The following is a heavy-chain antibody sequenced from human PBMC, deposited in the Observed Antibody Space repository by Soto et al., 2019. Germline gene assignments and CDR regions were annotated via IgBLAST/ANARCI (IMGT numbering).Heavy chain of an antibody. CDR1: GFIVSSNY. V-gene: IGHV3-66*01. CDR2: IYSGGST. J-gene: IGHJ4*02. D-gene: IGHD1-26*01. CDR3: VTRGSFDC. Sequence: EVQLVESGGGLVQPGGSLRLSCAASGFIVSSNYMTWVRQAPGKGLEWVSVIYSGGSTYYADSVKGRFTISRDNSKNTLYLQMNSLRAEDTAMHYCVTRGSFDCWGQGTLVTVSS.